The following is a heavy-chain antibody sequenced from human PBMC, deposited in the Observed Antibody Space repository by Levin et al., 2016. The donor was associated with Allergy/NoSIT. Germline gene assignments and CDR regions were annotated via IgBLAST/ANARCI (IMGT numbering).Heavy chain of an antibody. CDR3: ARDGPGLSSWYFDTFDM. CDR1: GFTVSSNY. D-gene: IGHD6-13*01. V-gene: IGHV3-21*01. Sequence: GESLKISCAVTGFTVSSNYMSWVRQAPGKGLEWVASISRANTYIYYADSVKGRFAISRDNANNSLYLQMNSLRAEDTAFYYCARDGPGLSSWYFDTFDMWGQGTLVTVSS. CDR2: ISRANTYI. J-gene: IGHJ3*02.